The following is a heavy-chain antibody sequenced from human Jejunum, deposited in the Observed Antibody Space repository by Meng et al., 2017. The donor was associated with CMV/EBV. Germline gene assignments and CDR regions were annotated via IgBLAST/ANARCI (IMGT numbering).Heavy chain of an antibody. CDR2: ITGGGTTI. CDR1: GFTFSNYE. Sequence: CEASGFTFSNYEMSWVRQAPGKRLEWVSYITGGGTTIYYADSVKGRFTISRDNAKNSLYLQMNSLRAEDTAVYYCARDTAAAGIDYWGQGTVVTVSS. V-gene: IGHV3-48*03. J-gene: IGHJ4*02. D-gene: IGHD6-13*01. CDR3: ARDTAAAGIDY.